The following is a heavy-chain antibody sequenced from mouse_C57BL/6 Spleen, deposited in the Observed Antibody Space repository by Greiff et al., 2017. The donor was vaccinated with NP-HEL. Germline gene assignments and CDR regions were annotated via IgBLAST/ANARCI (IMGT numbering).Heavy chain of an antibody. Sequence: EVKLQQSGPVLVKPGASVKMSCKASGYTFTDYYMNWVKQSHGKSLEWIGVINPYNGGTSYNQKFKGKATLTVDKSSSTAYMELNSLTSEDSAVYYCARRAYGSSYDWYFDVWGTGTTVTVSS. J-gene: IGHJ1*03. CDR3: ARRAYGSSYDWYFDV. CDR1: GYTFTDYY. D-gene: IGHD1-1*01. CDR2: INPYNGGT. V-gene: IGHV1-19*01.